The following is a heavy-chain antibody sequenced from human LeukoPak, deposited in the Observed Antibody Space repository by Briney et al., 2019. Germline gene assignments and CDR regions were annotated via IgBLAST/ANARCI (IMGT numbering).Heavy chain of an antibody. Sequence: PGGSLRLSCAASGFTFSSYWMHWVRQPPGKGLEWIGEINHSGNTNYNPSLKGRLTISVDTSNNQFSLKLRSITAAYTAVYYCARPMIRGVKWFDPWGQGTLVTVSS. CDR1: GFTFSSYW. CDR2: INHSGNT. J-gene: IGHJ5*02. CDR3: ARPMIRGVKWFDP. D-gene: IGHD3-10*01. V-gene: IGHV4-34*01.